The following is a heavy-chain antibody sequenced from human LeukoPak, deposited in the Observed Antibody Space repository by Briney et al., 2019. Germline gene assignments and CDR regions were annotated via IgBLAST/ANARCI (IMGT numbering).Heavy chain of an antibody. Sequence: ASVKVSCKASGYTFTGYYMHWVRQAPGQGLEWMGWINPNSGGTNYAQKFQGRVTMTRDTSISTAYMELSRLRSDDTAVHYCATPIRPHYYDSSGADAFDIWGQGTMVTVSS. J-gene: IGHJ3*02. CDR2: INPNSGGT. CDR3: ATPIRPHYYDSSGADAFDI. CDR1: GYTFTGYY. V-gene: IGHV1-2*02. D-gene: IGHD3-22*01.